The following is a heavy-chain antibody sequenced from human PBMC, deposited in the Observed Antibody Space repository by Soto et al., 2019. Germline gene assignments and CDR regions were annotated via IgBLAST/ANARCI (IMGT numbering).Heavy chain of an antibody. D-gene: IGHD6-13*01. V-gene: IGHV4-61*01. J-gene: IGHJ4*02. CDR1: GGSITSTIDY. CDR2: IYYSGST. CDR3: ARDLGYSSSGFDY. Sequence: SETLSLTCSVSGGSITSTIDYWGWIRQSPGKGLEWIGYIYYSGSTNYNPSLKSRVTISVDTSKNQFSLKLSSVTAADTAVYYCARDLGYSSSGFDYWGQGTLVTVSS.